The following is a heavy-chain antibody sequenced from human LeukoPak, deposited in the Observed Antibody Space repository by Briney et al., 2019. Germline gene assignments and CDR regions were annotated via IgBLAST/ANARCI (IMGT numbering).Heavy chain of an antibody. J-gene: IGHJ5*02. D-gene: IGHD3-9*01. CDR1: GFTFSDHY. CDR3: TRAGSRYDILTGYTPGNWFDP. V-gene: IGHV3-11*05. CDR2: ITSSSSYT. Sequence: PGRSLRLSCAASGFTFSDHYMSWIRQAPGKGLEWLSDITSSSSYTNYADSVKGRFTISRDNAKNSLYLQMNNLRAEDTAVYYCTRAGSRYDILTGYTPGNWFDPWGQGTLVTVSS.